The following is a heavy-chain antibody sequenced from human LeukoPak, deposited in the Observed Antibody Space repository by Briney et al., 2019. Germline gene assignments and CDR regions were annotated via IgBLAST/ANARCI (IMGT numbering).Heavy chain of an antibody. J-gene: IGHJ3*02. D-gene: IGHD2-15*01. Sequence: SETLSLTCTVSGGSISSGGYYWSWIRQHPGTGLEWIGYIYYSGSTYYNPSLRSRVTISVDTSANQFSLKLSSVTAADTAVYFCARRRVVVASTDGASGAFDIWGQGTMVTVSS. CDR3: ARRRVVVASTDGASGAFDI. V-gene: IGHV4-31*03. CDR2: IYYSGST. CDR1: GGSISSGGYY.